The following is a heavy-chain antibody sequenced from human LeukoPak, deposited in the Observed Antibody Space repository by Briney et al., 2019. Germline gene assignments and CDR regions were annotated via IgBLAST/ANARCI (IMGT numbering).Heavy chain of an antibody. CDR2: ISSSSSYI. CDR3: ARNDDILTGYPPYFYYGMDV. V-gene: IGHV3-21*01. CDR1: GFTFSSYS. D-gene: IGHD3-9*01. J-gene: IGHJ6*02. Sequence: GGSLRLSCAASGFTFSSYSMNWVRQAPGKGLEWVSSISSSSSYIYYADSVEGRFTISRDNAKNSLYLQMNSLRAEDTAVYYCARNDDILTGYPPYFYYGMDVWGQGTTVTVSS.